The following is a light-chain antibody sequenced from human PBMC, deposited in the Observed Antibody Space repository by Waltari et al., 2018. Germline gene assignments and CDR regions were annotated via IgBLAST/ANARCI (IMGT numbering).Light chain of an antibody. CDR3: MQSLRALWT. CDR1: QSLLHSNGYNY. V-gene: IGKV2-28*01. CDR2: LGS. Sequence: DIVVTQSPLSLPVTPGEPASISCRSSQSLLHSNGYNYLDWYLQKPGQSPQLLIYLGSNRASGVPDRFSGSGSGTEVTLKISRVEAEDVGVYYCMQSLRALWTFGQGTKVEIK. J-gene: IGKJ1*01.